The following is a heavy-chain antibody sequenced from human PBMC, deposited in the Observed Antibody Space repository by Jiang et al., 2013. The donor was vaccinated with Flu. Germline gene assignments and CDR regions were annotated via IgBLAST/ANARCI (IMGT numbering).Heavy chain of an antibody. Sequence: PNSGNTGYAQKFQGRVTMTRNTSISTAYMELSSLRSEDTAVYYCARGPLYSSSWYSDYWGQGTLVTVSS. CDR2: PNSGNT. J-gene: IGHJ4*02. D-gene: IGHD6-13*01. V-gene: IGHV1-8*01. CDR3: ARGPLYSSSWYSDY.